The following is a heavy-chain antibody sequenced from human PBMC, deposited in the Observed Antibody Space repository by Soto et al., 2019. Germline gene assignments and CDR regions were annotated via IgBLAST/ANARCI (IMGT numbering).Heavy chain of an antibody. CDR1: GGSFSGYY. Sequence: QVRLQQWGAGLLKPSETLSLTCAVYGGSFSGYYWSWIRQPPGKGLGWIAEINHRGSTDYIPSLKSRLTVSVDTSKNQFSLKLTSVTAADTAMYYCTRIVDGTIDSWGQGTLVTVSS. CDR2: INHRGST. CDR3: TRIVDGTIDS. J-gene: IGHJ4*02. V-gene: IGHV4-34*01. D-gene: IGHD2-21*01.